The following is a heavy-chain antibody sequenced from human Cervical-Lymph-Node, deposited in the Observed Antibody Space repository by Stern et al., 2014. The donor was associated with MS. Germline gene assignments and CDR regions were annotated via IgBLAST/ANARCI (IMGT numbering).Heavy chain of an antibody. V-gene: IGHV4-59*01. CDR1: GGSISSYY. D-gene: IGHD4-23*01. CDR2: IYYSGST. J-gene: IGHJ4*02. CDR3: ARGYGGNPIDY. Sequence: QLQLQESGPGLVKPSETLSLTCTVSGGSISSYYWSWIRQPPGKGLEWIGYIYYSGSTTSNPSLKSRVTISVDTSKNQFSLKLSSVTAADTAVYYCARGYGGNPIDYWGQGTLVTVSS.